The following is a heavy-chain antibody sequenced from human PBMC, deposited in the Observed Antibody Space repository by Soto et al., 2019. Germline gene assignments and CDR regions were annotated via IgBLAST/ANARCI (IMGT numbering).Heavy chain of an antibody. CDR3: ARGGNGDNVGYWYFDL. D-gene: IGHD4-17*01. CDR2: INPGGVST. J-gene: IGHJ2*01. Sequence: QVQLVQSGAEVKKPGASVEVSCKASGYTFTTYYIHWVRHAPGQGLEWMGVINPGGVSTKYAQKFQERVTMSSDTSTSTVYMDLSSLRSEDTAVYFCARGGNGDNVGYWYFDLWGRGTLVTVSP. CDR1: GYTFTTYY. V-gene: IGHV1-46*01.